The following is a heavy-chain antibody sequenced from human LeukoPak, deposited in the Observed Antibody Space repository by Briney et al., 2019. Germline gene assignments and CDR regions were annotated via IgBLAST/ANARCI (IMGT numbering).Heavy chain of an antibody. CDR2: IYYSGST. Sequence: SPSETLSLTCTVSGGSISSSSYYWGWIRQPPGKGLEWIGSIYYSGSTYYNPSLKSRVTISVDTSKNQFSLKLSSVTAADTAVYYCARAVPLYYDFWSGYYRGPNWFDPWGQGTLVTVSS. CDR3: ARAVPLYYDFWSGYYRGPNWFDP. D-gene: IGHD3-3*01. V-gene: IGHV4-39*07. J-gene: IGHJ5*02. CDR1: GGSISSSSYY.